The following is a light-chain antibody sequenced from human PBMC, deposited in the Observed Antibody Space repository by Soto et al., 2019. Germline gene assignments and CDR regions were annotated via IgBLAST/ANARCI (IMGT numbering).Light chain of an antibody. CDR1: SSDVGGYNY. Sequence: QSVLTQPASVSGSPGQSITISCTGTSSDVGGYNYVSWYQQHPGKAPKLMIYDVSNRPSGVSNRFSGSESGNTASLTISGLQAEDAADYYCSSYTSSSPVVFGGGTKLTVL. V-gene: IGLV2-14*01. CDR3: SSYTSSSPVV. CDR2: DVS. J-gene: IGLJ2*01.